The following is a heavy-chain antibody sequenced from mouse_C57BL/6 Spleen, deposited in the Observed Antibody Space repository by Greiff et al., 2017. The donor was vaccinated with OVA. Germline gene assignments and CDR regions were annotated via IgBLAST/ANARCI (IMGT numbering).Heavy chain of an antibody. D-gene: IGHD2-4*01. CDR3: ARGDDYPYYAMDY. Sequence: QVQLQQSDAELVKPGASVKISCKVSGYTFPDHTFPWMKQRPDQGLEWIGYIYPRDGSTKTNEKFKGKATLTADKSASTDYMQRNSLTSEDAAVYVCARGDDYPYYAMDYWGQGTSVTVSS. CDR1: GYTFPDHT. V-gene: IGHV1-78*01. J-gene: IGHJ4*01. CDR2: IYPRDGST.